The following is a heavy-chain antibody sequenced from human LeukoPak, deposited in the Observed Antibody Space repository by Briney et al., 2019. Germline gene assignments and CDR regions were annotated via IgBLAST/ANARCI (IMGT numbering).Heavy chain of an antibody. CDR1: GFTFSSYG. J-gene: IGHJ4*02. CDR3: AKDGDYYDSSGYFDY. V-gene: IGHV3-30*18. Sequence: GGSLRLSCAASGFTFSSYGMHWVRQAPGKGLEWVAVISYDGSNKYYADSVKGRFTISRDNSKNTLYLQMNSLRAEDTAVYYCAKDGDYYDSSGYFDYWGQGTLVTVSS. CDR2: ISYDGSNK. D-gene: IGHD3-22*01.